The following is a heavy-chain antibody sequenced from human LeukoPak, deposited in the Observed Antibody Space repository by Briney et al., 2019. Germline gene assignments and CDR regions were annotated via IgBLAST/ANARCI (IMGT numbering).Heavy chain of an antibody. V-gene: IGHV4-61*01. CDR1: GGSVSSGSYY. D-gene: IGHD2-15*01. CDR2: IYYSGST. CDR3: ARGVVVVVAATLRAYNWFDP. J-gene: IGHJ5*02. Sequence: PSETLSLTCTVSGGSVSSGSYYWSWIRQPPGKGLEWIGSIYYSGSTNYNPSLKSRVTISVDTSKNQFSLKLSSVTAADMAVYYCARGVVVVVAATLRAYNWFDPWGQGTLVTVSS.